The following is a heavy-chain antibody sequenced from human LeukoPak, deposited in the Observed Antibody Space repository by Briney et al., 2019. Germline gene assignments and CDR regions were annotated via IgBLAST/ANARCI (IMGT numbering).Heavy chain of an antibody. CDR3: ARQYTAGAWFDP. V-gene: IGHV4-59*08. CDR2: IYYSGST. J-gene: IGHJ5*02. Sequence: PSETLSLTCTVSGGSISSYYWSWIRQPPGKGLEWIGYIYYSGSTNYNPSLKSRVTISVDTSKNQFSPKLSSVTAADTAVYYCARQYTAGAWFDPWGQGTLVTVSS. D-gene: IGHD2-2*02. CDR1: GGSISSYY.